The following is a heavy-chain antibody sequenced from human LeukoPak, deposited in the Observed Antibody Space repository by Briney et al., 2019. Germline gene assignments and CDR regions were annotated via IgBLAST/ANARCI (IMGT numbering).Heavy chain of an antibody. Sequence: PGGTLRLSCAASGFTFSSYGMSWVRQAPGKGLEWVSAISGSGGSTYYADSVKGRFTISRGNSKNTLYLRMNSVRAEDTAVYYCAKGRNYYYYYMDVWGNGTTVTISS. J-gene: IGHJ6*03. CDR3: AKGRNYYYYYMDV. CDR1: GFTFSSYG. V-gene: IGHV3-23*01. CDR2: ISGSGGST.